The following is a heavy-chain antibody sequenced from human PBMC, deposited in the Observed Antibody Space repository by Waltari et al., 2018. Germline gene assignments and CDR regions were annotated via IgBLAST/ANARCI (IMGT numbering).Heavy chain of an antibody. CDR2: IYYSGST. J-gene: IGHJ5*02. CDR3: ARDSSSSGQDWFDP. CDR1: GGSISSSSYY. Sequence: QLQLQESGPGLVKPSETLSLTCTVSGGSISSSSYYWGWLRQPPGKGLEWIGSIYYSGSTYYNPSLKSRVTISVDTSKNQFSLKLSSVTAADTAVYYCARDSSSSGQDWFDPWGQGTLVTVSS. V-gene: IGHV4-39*07. D-gene: IGHD6-6*01.